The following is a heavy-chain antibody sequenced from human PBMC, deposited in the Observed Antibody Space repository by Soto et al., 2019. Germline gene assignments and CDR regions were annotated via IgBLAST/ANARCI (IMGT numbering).Heavy chain of an antibody. CDR3: ARVALDSSGTPYYSDH. Sequence: EVQLLESGGGLVQPGGSLRLSCAASGITFHSYVMRWIRQAPGKGLEWVSSISGSGDRTYYAGSVKGRFTISRDNSKNTLYLQMDTLRDEDTVMYYSARVALDSSGTPYYSDHGGQGTLVTVSS. J-gene: IGHJ4*02. D-gene: IGHD3-22*01. V-gene: IGHV3-23*01. CDR1: GITFHSYV. CDR2: ISGSGDRT.